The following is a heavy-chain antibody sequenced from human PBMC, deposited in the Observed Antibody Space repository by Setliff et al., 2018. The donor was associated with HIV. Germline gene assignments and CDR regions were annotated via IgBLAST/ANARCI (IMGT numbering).Heavy chain of an antibody. D-gene: IGHD2-2*01. J-gene: IGHJ4*02. CDR2: MYSSGST. V-gene: IGHV4-61*02. Sequence: PSETLSLTCNVSGGSISSSSYYWSWIRQPAGKGLEWIGRMYSSGSTNYNPSLKSRVTMSVDTSKNQFSLNLSSVTAADTAVYYCAREGSSTSPIPLWGQGILVTVSS. CDR3: AREGSSTSPIPL. CDR1: GGSISSSSYY.